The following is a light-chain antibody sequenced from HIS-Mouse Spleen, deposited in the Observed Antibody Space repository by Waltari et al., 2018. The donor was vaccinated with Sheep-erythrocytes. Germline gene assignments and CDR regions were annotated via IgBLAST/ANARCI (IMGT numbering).Light chain of an antibody. CDR3: CSYAGSSTPWV. V-gene: IGLV2-23*01. Sequence: QSALTQPASVSGSPGQSITISCTGTSSDVGSYNLVSWYQQHPGKAPKLMLYEGSKRPSGVSNRFAGCKSGNTASLTSSGLQAEDEADYYCCSYAGSSTPWVFGGGTKLTVL. J-gene: IGLJ3*02. CDR2: EGS. CDR1: SSDVGSYNL.